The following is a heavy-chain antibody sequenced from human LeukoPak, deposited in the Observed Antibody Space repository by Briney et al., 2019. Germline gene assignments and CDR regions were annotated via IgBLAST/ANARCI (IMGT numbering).Heavy chain of an antibody. D-gene: IGHD2-2*02. CDR1: GYTFTSYY. CDR2: INPSGGST. Sequence: ASVKVSCKASGYTFTSYYMHWVRQAPGQGLEWMGIINPSGGSTSYAQKFQGRVTMTRDTSTSTVYMELSSLRSEDTAVYYCARRGTAAIPGSSWFDPWGQGTLVTVSS. V-gene: IGHV1-46*01. J-gene: IGHJ5*02. CDR3: ARRGTAAIPGSSWFDP.